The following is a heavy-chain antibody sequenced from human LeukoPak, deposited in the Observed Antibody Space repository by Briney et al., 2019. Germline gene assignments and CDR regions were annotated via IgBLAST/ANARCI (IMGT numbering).Heavy chain of an antibody. CDR1: GFTFSSYA. D-gene: IGHD3-16*01. CDR3: ASGSGGPYFDY. Sequence: GGSLRLSCAASGFTFSSYAMHWVRQAPGKGLEWVSSISSSSSYIYYADSVKGRFTISRDNAKNSLYLQMNSLRAEDTAVYYCASGSGGPYFDYWGQGTLVTVSS. J-gene: IGHJ4*02. CDR2: ISSSSSYI. V-gene: IGHV3-21*01.